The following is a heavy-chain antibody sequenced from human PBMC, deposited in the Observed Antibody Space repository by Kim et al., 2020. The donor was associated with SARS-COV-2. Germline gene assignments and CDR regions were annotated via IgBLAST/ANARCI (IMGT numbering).Heavy chain of an antibody. Sequence: YADSVKCRFTISRDNVKNSLYLQMNSLRTEDTALYYCAKDRGYRENWFDPWCQGTLVTVSS. CDR3: AKDRGYRENWFDP. D-gene: IGHD4-4*01. V-gene: IGHV3-43*01. J-gene: IGHJ5*02.